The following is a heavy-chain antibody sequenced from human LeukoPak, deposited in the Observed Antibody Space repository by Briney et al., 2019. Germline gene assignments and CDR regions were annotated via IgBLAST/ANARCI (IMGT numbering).Heavy chain of an antibody. V-gene: IGHV4-59*01. J-gene: IGHJ6*02. CDR3: ARDRPHISGAAGLYYGMDV. D-gene: IGHD6-13*01. Sequence: SETLSLTCTVSGGSISSYYWSWIRQPPGKGLEWIGYIYYSGSTNYNPSLKNRVTISVDTSKNQFSLKLSSVTAADTAVYYCARDRPHISGAAGLYYGMDVWGQGTTVTVSS. CDR1: GGSISSYY. CDR2: IYYSGST.